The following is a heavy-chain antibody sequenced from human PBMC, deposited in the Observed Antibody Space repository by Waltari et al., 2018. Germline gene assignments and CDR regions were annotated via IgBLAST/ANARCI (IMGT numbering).Heavy chain of an antibody. CDR2: INPYSGGT. D-gene: IGHD2-2*01. J-gene: IGHJ4*02. V-gene: IGHV1-2*02. Sequence: QVQLVQSGAEVKKPGASVKVSCKTSGYTFTGYYMYWVRQAPGQGLEWMGWINPYSGGTAYAQKFQCRVTLTRDTSISTAYMELNRLISDDSAMYYCATAPDAFQIINWGQGTLVTVSS. CDR3: ATAPDAFQIIN. CDR1: GYTFTGYY.